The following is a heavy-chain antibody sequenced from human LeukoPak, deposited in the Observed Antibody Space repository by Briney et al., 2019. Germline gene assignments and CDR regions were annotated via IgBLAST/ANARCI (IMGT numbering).Heavy chain of an antibody. V-gene: IGHV1-18*01. CDR2: ISAYNGNT. Sequence: ASVKVSCKASGYTFTSYGISWVRQAPGQGLEWMGWISAYNGNTNYAQKLQGRVTMTTDTSTSTAYMELRSLRSDDTAVYYCARDGNFDILTGYCDYWGQGTLVTVSS. CDR3: ARDGNFDILTGYCDY. CDR1: GYTFTSYG. J-gene: IGHJ4*02. D-gene: IGHD3-9*01.